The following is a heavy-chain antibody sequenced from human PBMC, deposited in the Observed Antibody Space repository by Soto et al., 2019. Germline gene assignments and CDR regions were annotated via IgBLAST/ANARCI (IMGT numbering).Heavy chain of an antibody. V-gene: IGHV3-7*01. CDR1: GFTFSNYW. CDR2: IKEDGSER. D-gene: IGHD2-21*01. CDR3: ASARHIGP. Sequence: GGSLRLSSAASGFTFSNYWMSWVRQAPGKGLEWVANIKEDGSERNYVDSVKGRFTISRDNAENSLYLQMNSLRAEDTAVYYCASARHIGPWGQGTLVTVSS. J-gene: IGHJ5*02.